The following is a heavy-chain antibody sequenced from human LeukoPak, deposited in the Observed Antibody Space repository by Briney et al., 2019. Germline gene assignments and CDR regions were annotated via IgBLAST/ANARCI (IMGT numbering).Heavy chain of an antibody. CDR3: AKDTYGSGSYYYFDY. D-gene: IGHD3-10*01. Sequence: GGSLRLSCAASGFTFSSYGMHWVRQAPGKGLEWVAVISYDGSNKYYADSVKGRFTISRDNSKNTLYLQMNSLRAEDAAVYYCAKDTYGSGSYYYFDYWGQGTLVTVSS. CDR1: GFTFSSYG. J-gene: IGHJ4*02. V-gene: IGHV3-30*18. CDR2: ISYDGSNK.